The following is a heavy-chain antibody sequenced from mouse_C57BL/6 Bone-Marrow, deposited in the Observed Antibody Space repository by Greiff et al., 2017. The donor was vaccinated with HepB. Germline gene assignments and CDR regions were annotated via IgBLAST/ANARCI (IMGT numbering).Heavy chain of an antibody. D-gene: IGHD1-1*01. CDR1: GFSLTSYG. Sequence: QVQLKESGPGLVQPSQSLSITCTVSGFSLTSYGVHWVRQSPGKGLEWLGVIWSGGSTDYNAAFISRLSISKDNSKSQVFFKMNSLQADDTAIYYCAKNVYYGSSYGFDYWGQGTTLTVSS. V-gene: IGHV2-2*01. CDR3: AKNVYYGSSYGFDY. CDR2: IWSGGST. J-gene: IGHJ2*01.